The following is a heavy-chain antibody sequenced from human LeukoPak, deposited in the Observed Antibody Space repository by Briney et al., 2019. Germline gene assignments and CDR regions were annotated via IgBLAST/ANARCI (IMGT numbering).Heavy chain of an antibody. CDR2: ISDNVDFT. CDR1: GFTFSNYA. CDR3: AKGMTTDDVAFDI. D-gene: IGHD4-17*01. V-gene: IGHV3-23*01. J-gene: IGHJ3*02. Sequence: GGSLRLSCAASGFTFSNYAMNWVRQAPGKGLEWVSAISDNVDFTYYADSVKGRFTISRDNYKNRVYMQMNSLRAEDTAVYYCAKGMTTDDVAFDIWGQGTMVTVSS.